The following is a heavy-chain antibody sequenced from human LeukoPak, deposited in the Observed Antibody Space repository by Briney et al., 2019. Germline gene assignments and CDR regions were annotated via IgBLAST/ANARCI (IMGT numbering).Heavy chain of an antibody. CDR2: ISSSSSYI. V-gene: IGHV3-21*01. J-gene: IGHJ6*03. Sequence: GGSLRLSCAASGFTFSSYSMNWVRQAPGKGLEWVSSISSSSSYIYYADSVKGRFAISRDNAKNSLYLQMNSLRAEDTAVYYCARYLATSYYYYYYMDVWGKGTTVTVSS. CDR1: GFTFSSYS. D-gene: IGHD5-12*01. CDR3: ARYLATSYYYYYYMDV.